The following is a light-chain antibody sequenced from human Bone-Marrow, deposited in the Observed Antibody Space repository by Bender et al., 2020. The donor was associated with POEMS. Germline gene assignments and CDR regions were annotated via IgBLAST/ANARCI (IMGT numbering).Light chain of an antibody. V-gene: IGLV2-23*01. CDR2: EET. J-gene: IGLJ3*02. CDR3: CSYAGSTTWV. Sequence: QSALTQPASVSGSPRQSITISCTGTSSDVGTYNLVSWYQHHPGKAPKLIIYEETKRPSGISNRFSGSNSGNAASLPLSGLQSEGEADYLCCSYAGSTTWVFGGGTKLTVL. CDR1: SSDVGTYNL.